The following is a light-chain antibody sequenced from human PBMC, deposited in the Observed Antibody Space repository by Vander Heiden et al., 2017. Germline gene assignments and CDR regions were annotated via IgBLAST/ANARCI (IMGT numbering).Light chain of an antibody. CDR2: AAS. Sequence: DIQMTQSPSSLSASVGDRVTITCRASQSISSYLNWYQQKPGKAPKLLIYAASSLQSGVPSRFSGSGSGTDFTLTISSLQPEDFATYYCQQHYSTPPRTFGGGTKVEIK. V-gene: IGKV1-39*01. J-gene: IGKJ4*01. CDR1: QSISSY. CDR3: QQHYSTPPRT.